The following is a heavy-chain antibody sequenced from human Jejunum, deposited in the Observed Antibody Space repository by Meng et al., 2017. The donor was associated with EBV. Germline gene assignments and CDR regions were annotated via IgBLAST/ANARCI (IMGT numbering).Heavy chain of an antibody. J-gene: IGHJ4*02. CDR2: IIPIFGRT. Sequence: QLQLVQSGAEVKKPGSSVKVSCKASGGTFSSYVINWVRQAPGQGLEWMGGIIPIFGRTNYALEFQDRVTITADKFTSTVYMEMSSLKSEDTAVYYCARDQGRDYDSSTYYTHWGRGTLVTVSS. D-gene: IGHD3-22*01. CDR1: GGTFSSYV. CDR3: ARDQGRDYDSSTYYTH. V-gene: IGHV1-69*06.